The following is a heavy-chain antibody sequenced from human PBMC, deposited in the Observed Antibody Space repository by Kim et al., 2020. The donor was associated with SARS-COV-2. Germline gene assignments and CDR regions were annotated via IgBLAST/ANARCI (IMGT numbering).Heavy chain of an antibody. J-gene: IGHJ4*02. CDR3: AKDRMATIRSPTDY. Sequence: GGSLRLSCAASGFTFDDYAMHWVRQAPGKGLEWVSGISWNSGSIGYADSVKGRFTISRDNAKNSLYLQMNRLRAEDTALYYCAKDRMATIRSPTDYWGQGTLVTVSS. D-gene: IGHD5-12*01. CDR1: GFTFDDYA. CDR2: ISWNSGSI. V-gene: IGHV3-9*01.